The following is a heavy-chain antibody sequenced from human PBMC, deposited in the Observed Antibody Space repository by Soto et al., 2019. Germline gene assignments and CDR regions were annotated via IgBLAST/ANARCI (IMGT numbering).Heavy chain of an antibody. J-gene: IGHJ6*02. CDR2: IYYSGST. CDR3: ARLDYYDTLDV. Sequence: SETLSLTCTVSGGSISSYYWSWIRQPPGKGLEWIGYIYYSGSTNYNPSLKSRDTISVDTSKNQFSLKLSSVTAADTAVYYCARLDYYDTLDVWGQGTTVTVSS. CDR1: GGSISSYY. D-gene: IGHD3-22*01. V-gene: IGHV4-59*08.